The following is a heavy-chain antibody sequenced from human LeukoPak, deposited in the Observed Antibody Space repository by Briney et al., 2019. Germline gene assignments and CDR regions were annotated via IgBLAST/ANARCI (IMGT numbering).Heavy chain of an antibody. CDR1: GGSISSYY. CDR2: IYYSGST. Sequence: SETLSLTCTVSGGSISSYYWSWIRQPPGNGLEWIGYIYYSGSTNYNPSLKSRVTISVDTSKNQFSLKLSSVTAADTAVYYCARDPPGDRYSDYWGQGTLVTVSS. V-gene: IGHV4-59*01. D-gene: IGHD3-16*01. J-gene: IGHJ4*02. CDR3: ARDPPGDRYSDY.